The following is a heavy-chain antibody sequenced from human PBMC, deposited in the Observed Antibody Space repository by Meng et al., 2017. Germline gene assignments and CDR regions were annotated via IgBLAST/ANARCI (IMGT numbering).Heavy chain of an antibody. CDR1: VCYIRISTCY. CDR3: ARLYWFDP. CDR2: IYYSGST. J-gene: IGHJ5*02. Sequence: LLLRGAGDGLVNLSETLSLARTFSVCYIRISTCYWGWIRQPPRKGLELIGSIYYSGSTYYNPSLKSRVTISVDTSKNQFSLKLSSVTAADTAVYYCARLYWFDPWGQGTLVTVSS. V-gene: IGHV4-39*07.